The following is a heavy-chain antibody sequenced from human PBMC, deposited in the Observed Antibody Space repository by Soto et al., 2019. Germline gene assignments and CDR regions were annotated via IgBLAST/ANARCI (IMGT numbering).Heavy chain of an antibody. Sequence: PSETLSLTCTVAGGSISSGGYYWSWIRQHPGKGLEWIGYIYYSGSTYYNPSLKSRVTISVDTSKNQFSLKLSSVTAADTAVYYCAGTDFWSGTHGSLHCYGMDVWGQRTTVTVSS. D-gene: IGHD3-3*01. CDR2: IYYSGST. J-gene: IGHJ6*02. CDR1: GGSISSGGYY. V-gene: IGHV4-31*03. CDR3: AGTDFWSGTHGSLHCYGMDV.